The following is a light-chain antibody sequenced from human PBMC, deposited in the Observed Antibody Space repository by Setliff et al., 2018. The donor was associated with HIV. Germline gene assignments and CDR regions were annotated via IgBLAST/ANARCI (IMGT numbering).Light chain of an antibody. J-gene: IGLJ1*01. CDR1: SSDVGRYNY. V-gene: IGLV2-11*01. CDR2: DVT. Sequence: QSVLAQPRSVSGSPGQSVTISCTGTSSDVGRYNYVSWYQHHPGKAPKLIIYDVTKRPSGVPDRFSGSKSGNTASLTISGLQAEDGADYYCCSYAYHSYVFGTGTKVTVL. CDR3: CSYAYHSYV.